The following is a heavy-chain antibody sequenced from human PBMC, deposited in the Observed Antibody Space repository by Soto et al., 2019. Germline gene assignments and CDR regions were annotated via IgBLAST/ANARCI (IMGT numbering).Heavy chain of an antibody. CDR3: ARDLRPYSYGSVGY. D-gene: IGHD5-18*01. Sequence: AAVRVSCKASGYTFTSYAMHWVRQAPGQRLEWMGWINAGNGNTKYSQKFQGRVTITRDTSTSTAYMELSSLRSEDTAVYYCARDLRPYSYGSVGYWGQGTLVTVSS. J-gene: IGHJ4*02. CDR2: INAGNGNT. CDR1: GYTFTSYA. V-gene: IGHV1-3*01.